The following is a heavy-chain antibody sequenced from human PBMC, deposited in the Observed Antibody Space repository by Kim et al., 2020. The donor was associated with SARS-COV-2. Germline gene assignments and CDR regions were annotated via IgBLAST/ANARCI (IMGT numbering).Heavy chain of an antibody. V-gene: IGHV5-10-1*01. D-gene: IGHD4-17*01. CDR2: IDPSDSYT. Sequence: GESLKISCKGSGYSFTSYWISWVRQMPGKGLEWMGRIDPSDSYTNYSPSFQGHVTISADKSISTAYLQWSSLKASDTAMYYCARQSTTVTTYFELYYGMDVRGQGTTVTVSS. CDR3: ARQSTTVTTYFELYYGMDV. J-gene: IGHJ6*02. CDR1: GYSFTSYW.